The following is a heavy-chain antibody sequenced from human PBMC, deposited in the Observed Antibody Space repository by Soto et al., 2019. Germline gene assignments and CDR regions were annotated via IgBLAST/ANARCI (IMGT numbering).Heavy chain of an antibody. CDR2: ISYSGST. CDR1: CGSISSGGYY. V-gene: IGHV4-31*03. Sequence: QVHLQESGPGLVKPSQTLSLTCTVSCGSISSGGYYWSWIRQHPVQGLEWIGYISYSGSTYYNPSLKSRFTISVDTSKNQFSLKLSSVTAADTAVYYCARTYTEYYDAFDIWGQGTMVTVSS. D-gene: IGHD2-2*02. CDR3: ARTYTEYYDAFDI. J-gene: IGHJ3*02.